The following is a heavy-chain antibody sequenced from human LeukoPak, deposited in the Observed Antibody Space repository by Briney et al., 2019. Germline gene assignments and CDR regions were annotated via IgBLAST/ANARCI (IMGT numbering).Heavy chain of an antibody. V-gene: IGHV1-18*01. Sequence: ASVKVSCKASGYTFTSYGISWVRQAPGQGLEWMGWISAYNGNTNYAQKLQGRVTMTTDTSTSTAYMELSRLRSDDTAVYYCARDRGPIAVAGTTDYWGQGTLVAVSS. CDR2: ISAYNGNT. CDR3: ARDRGPIAVAGTTDY. CDR1: GYTFTSYG. D-gene: IGHD6-19*01. J-gene: IGHJ4*02.